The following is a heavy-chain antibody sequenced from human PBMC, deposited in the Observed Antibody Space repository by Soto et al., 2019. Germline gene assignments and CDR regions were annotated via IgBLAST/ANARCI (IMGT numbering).Heavy chain of an antibody. J-gene: IGHJ5*02. D-gene: IGHD7-27*01. CDR3: AHFPLGKGAGPPWVDP. CDR1: GFSVSSNGVG. Sequence: QITLKESGPTLVKPTQTLTLTCTCSGFSVSSNGVGVGWIRQPPGQALEWLALIYWDDDKRYSPSLRSRLTITKATSTNQVVLTMTNMDPVDTATYSCAHFPLGKGAGPPWVDPWGQGTLVTVSS. CDR2: IYWDDDK. V-gene: IGHV2-5*02.